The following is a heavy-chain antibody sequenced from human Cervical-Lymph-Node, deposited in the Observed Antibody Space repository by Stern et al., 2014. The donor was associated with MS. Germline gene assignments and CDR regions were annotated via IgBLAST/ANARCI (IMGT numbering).Heavy chain of an antibody. V-gene: IGHV4-61*02. CDR2: LHASGAT. CDR3: ARGHWELLGNNYFDS. CDR1: GASISSGTSY. D-gene: IGHD1-26*01. Sequence: QVQLQESGPGLVKPSQTLSLTCTVSGASISSGTSYWSWIRQPAGGGLEWIGRLHASGATYYNPFLKSRVTISGDTSKNQFSLNLNAVTAADTAVYYCARGHWELLGNNYFDSWGQGTLVTVSS. J-gene: IGHJ4*02.